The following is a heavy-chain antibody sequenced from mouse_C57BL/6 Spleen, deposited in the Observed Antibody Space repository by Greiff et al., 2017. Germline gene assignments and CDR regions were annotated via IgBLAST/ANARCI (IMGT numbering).Heavy chain of an antibody. CDR3: ARWYDGYYGAMDY. CDR2: INPNNGGT. J-gene: IGHJ4*01. Sequence: VQLQQSGPELVKPGASVKIPCKASGYTFTDYNMDWVKQSHGKSLEWIGDINPNNGGTIYNQKFKGKATLTVDKSSSTAYMELRSLTSEDTAVYYCARWYDGYYGAMDYWGQGTSVTVSS. CDR1: GYTFTDYN. V-gene: IGHV1-18*01. D-gene: IGHD2-3*01.